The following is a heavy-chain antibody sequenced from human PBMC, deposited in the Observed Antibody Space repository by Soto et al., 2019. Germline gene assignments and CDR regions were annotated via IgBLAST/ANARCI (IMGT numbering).Heavy chain of an antibody. CDR3: ARDPYAIAARGFDY. Sequence: SETLSLTCAVYGGSFSGYYWSWIRQPPGKGLEWIGYIYYSGSTNYNPSLKSRVTISVDTSKNQFSLKLSSVTAADTAVYYCARDPYAIAARGFDYWGQGTLVTVSS. CDR2: IYYSGST. D-gene: IGHD6-6*01. J-gene: IGHJ4*02. CDR1: GGSFSGYY. V-gene: IGHV4-59*12.